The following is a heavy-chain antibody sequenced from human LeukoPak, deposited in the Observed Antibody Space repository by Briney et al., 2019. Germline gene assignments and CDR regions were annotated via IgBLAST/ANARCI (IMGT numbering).Heavy chain of an antibody. D-gene: IGHD2-8*01. V-gene: IGHV3-30*02. CDR2: MQYDGSVI. J-gene: IGHJ5*02. CDR1: GFTFSSYG. CDR3: AQDVPIERVPGVGPGS. Sequence: GGSLRLSCAASGFTFSSYGMHWVRQAPGKGLEWVTFMQYDGSVIFYADSVKGRFTISRDNSKNTVYLQMSRLRTEDTAVYFCAQDVPIERVPGVGPGSWGQGTLVTVSS.